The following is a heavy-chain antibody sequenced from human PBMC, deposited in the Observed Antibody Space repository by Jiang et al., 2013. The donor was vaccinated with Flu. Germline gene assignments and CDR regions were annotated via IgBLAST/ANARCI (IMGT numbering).Heavy chain of an antibody. Sequence: QTLSLTCAISGDSVSSNSAAWNWIRQSPSRGLEWLGRTYYRSKWYNDYAVSVKSRITINPDTSKNQFSLQLNSVTPEDTAVYYCAREIEHGDPSLGLDYFDYWGQGTLVTVSS. CDR1: GDSVSSNSAA. D-gene: IGHD4-17*01. CDR3: AREIEHGDPSLGLDYFDY. J-gene: IGHJ4*02. V-gene: IGHV6-1*01. CDR2: TYYRSKWYN.